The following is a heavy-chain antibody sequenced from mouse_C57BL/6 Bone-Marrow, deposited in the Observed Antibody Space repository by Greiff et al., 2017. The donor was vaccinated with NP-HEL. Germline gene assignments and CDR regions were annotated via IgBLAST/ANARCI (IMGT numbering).Heavy chain of an antibody. D-gene: IGHD2-2*01. CDR1: GYTFTDYY. Sequence: VQLQQSGPELVKPGASVKISCKASGYTFTDYYMNWVKQSHGKSLEWIGDINPNNGGTSYNQKFKGKATLTVDKSSSTAYMELRSLTSEDSAVYYCARCGYTWFAYWGQGTLVTVSA. J-gene: IGHJ3*01. V-gene: IGHV1-26*01. CDR3: ARCGYTWFAY. CDR2: INPNNGGT.